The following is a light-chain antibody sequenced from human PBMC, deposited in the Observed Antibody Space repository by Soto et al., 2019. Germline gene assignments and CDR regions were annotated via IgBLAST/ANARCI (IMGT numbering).Light chain of an antibody. Sequence: SYELTQPPSVSVAPGQTATISCGENNIDSRTVHWYQQKPGQAPLLVVYDNSFRPSGIPNRFSGSNSGNTATLTISRVEAGDEADYYCQVWDSSTYVFGTGTKATVL. CDR3: QVWDSSTYV. J-gene: IGLJ1*01. CDR1: NIDSRT. CDR2: DNS. V-gene: IGLV3-21*02.